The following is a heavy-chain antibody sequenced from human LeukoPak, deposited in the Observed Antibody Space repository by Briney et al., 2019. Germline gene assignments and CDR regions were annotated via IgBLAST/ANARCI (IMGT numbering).Heavy chain of an antibody. CDR2: IYYSGST. V-gene: IGHV4-59*08. J-gene: IGHJ4*02. D-gene: IGHD2-2*02. CDR1: GGSISSYY. Sequence: SETLSLTCTVSGGSISSYYWSWIRQPPGKGLEWIGYIYYSGSTNYNPSLKSRVTISVDTSKNQFSLKLSSVTAADTAVYYCASIGYCSSTSCYNYWGQGTLVTVSS. CDR3: ASIGYCSSTSCYNY.